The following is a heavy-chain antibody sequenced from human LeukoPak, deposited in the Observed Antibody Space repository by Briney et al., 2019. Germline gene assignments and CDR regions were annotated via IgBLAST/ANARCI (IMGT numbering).Heavy chain of an antibody. CDR3: VRDAGYSGYMINDI. CDR2: INQHGSET. J-gene: IGHJ3*02. Sequence: PGGSLRLSCAASGFTFSSYWMSWVRQAPGKGLEWVAYINQHGSETFYVDSVKGRFTISRDNTQNSLYLQMNSLRPEDTALYYCVRDAGYSGYMINDIWGQGTMVTVSS. D-gene: IGHD5-12*01. CDR1: GFTFSSYW. V-gene: IGHV3-7*01.